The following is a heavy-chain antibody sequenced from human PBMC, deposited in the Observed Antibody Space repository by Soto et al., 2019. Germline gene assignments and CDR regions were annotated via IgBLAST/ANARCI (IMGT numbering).Heavy chain of an antibody. CDR2: IYYSGST. CDR1: GGSFSGYY. V-gene: IGHV4-59*13. Sequence: SETLSLTCAVYGGSFSGYYWSWIRQPPGKGLEWIGYIYYSGSTNYNPSLKSRVTISVDTSKNQFSLKLSSVTAADTAVYYCARVMLSRGFDPWGQGTLVTVSS. D-gene: IGHD6-13*01. J-gene: IGHJ5*02. CDR3: ARVMLSRGFDP.